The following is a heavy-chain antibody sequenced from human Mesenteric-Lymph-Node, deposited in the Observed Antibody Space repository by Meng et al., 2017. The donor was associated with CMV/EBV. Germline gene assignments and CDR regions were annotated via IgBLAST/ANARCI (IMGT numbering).Heavy chain of an antibody. Sequence: GGSLRLSCAASGFDLDDYAMHWVRQVPGKGLEWVSSISWNSDRIDYAAPVKGRFTISRDDAKNSLYLQMNNLRADDTAVYYCAAFLRGATVINLGDYWGQGTLVTVSS. CDR2: ISWNSDRI. CDR1: GFDLDDYA. J-gene: IGHJ4*02. D-gene: IGHD4-23*01. V-gene: IGHV3-9*01. CDR3: AAFLRGATVINLGDY.